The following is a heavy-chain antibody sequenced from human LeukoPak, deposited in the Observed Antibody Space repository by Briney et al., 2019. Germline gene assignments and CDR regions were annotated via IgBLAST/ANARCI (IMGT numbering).Heavy chain of an antibody. CDR3: ASARDGYNPFDY. D-gene: IGHD5-24*01. CDR1: GGTFSSYT. V-gene: IGHV1-69*02. Sequence: SVKVSCKASGGTFSSYTISWVRQAPGQGLEWMGRIIPILGIANYAQKFQGRVTITADKSTSTAYMELSSLRSEDTAVYYCASARDGYNPFDYWGQGTLVTVSS. J-gene: IGHJ4*02. CDR2: IIPILGIA.